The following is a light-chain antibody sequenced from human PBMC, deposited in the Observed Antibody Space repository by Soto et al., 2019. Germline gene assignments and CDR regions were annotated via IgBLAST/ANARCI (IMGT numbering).Light chain of an antibody. CDR1: QSINTY. Sequence: DIQMTQSPSSLSASVGDRVTITCRTSQSINTYLNWYQKKPGKAPKLLIYGASSLQSGVPLRFSGSGSGTDFTLTITTLQPEDFETYYCQEIYGFLWGTCGHGTNVEIK. CDR2: GAS. V-gene: IGKV1-39*01. CDR3: QEIYGFLWGT. J-gene: IGKJ1*01.